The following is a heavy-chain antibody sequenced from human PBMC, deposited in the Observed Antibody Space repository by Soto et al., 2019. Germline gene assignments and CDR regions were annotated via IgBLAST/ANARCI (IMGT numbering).Heavy chain of an antibody. J-gene: IGHJ6*03. Sequence: PGGSLRLSCAASGFTFSSYGMHWVRQAPGKGLEWVAVIWYDGSNKYYADSVKGRFTISRDNSKNTLYLQMNSLRAEDTAVYYCAREKYSGYESRYYYMDVWGKGTTVTVSS. D-gene: IGHD5-12*01. CDR1: GFTFSSYG. CDR3: AREKYSGYESRYYYMDV. CDR2: IWYDGSNK. V-gene: IGHV3-33*01.